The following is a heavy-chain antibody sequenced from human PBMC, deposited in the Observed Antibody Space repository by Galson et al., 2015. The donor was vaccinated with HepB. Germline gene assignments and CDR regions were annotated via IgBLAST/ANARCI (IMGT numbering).Heavy chain of an antibody. D-gene: IGHD3-10*01. CDR2: IYPDDSDI. Sequence: QSGAEVKKPGESLKISCKGSGYSFTSYWIGWVRQMPGKGLEWMGIIYPDDSDIRYSPSFQGQVTISADKSISTAYLQWSSLKASDTAMYYCARHTSSRWFRDAGIDCWGQGTLVTVSS. V-gene: IGHV5-51*01. CDR1: GYSFTSYW. CDR3: ARHTSSRWFRDAGIDC. J-gene: IGHJ4*02.